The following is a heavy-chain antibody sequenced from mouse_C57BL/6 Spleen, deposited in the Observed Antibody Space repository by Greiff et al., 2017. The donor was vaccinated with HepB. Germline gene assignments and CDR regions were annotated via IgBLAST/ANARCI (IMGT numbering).Heavy chain of an antibody. V-gene: IGHV5-4*01. Sequence: EVQRVESGGGLVKPGGSRKPPCAPSGFTFSSYAMSWVRQTPEKRLEWVATISDGGSYTYDPDNVKGRFTISRDNAKNNLYLQMSHLKSEDTAMYYCARDPPYEGDAMDDWGQGTSVTVSS. CDR2: ISDGGSYT. CDR1: GFTFSSYA. CDR3: ARDPPYEGDAMDD. D-gene: IGHD2-3*01. J-gene: IGHJ4*01.